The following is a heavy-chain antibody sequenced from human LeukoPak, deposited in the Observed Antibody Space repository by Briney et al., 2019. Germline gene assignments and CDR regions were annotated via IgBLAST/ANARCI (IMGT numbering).Heavy chain of an antibody. J-gene: IGHJ5*02. CDR2: IIPIFGTA. D-gene: IGHD5-18*01. CDR3: ARSHVDTAMVPITYNWFDP. V-gene: IGHV1-69*01. Sequence: SVKVSCKASGGTFSSYAISWVRQAPGQGLEWMGGIIPIFGTADYAQKFQGRVTITADESTSTAYMELSSLRSEDTAVYYCARSHVDTAMVPITYNWFDPWGQGTLVTVSS. CDR1: GGTFSSYA.